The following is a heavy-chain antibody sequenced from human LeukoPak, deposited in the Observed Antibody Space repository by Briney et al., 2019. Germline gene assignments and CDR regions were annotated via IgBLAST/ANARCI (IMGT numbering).Heavy chain of an antibody. CDR3: AREGVGMAFDY. CDR2: IYHSGST. CDR1: GYSISSGYY. J-gene: IGHJ4*02. Sequence: PSETLSLTCTVSGYSISSGYYWGWIRQPPGKGLEWIGSIYHSGSTYYNPSLKSRVTISVDTSKNQFSLKLSSVTAADTAVYYCAREGVGMAFDYWGQGTLVTVSS. V-gene: IGHV4-38-2*02. D-gene: IGHD5-24*01.